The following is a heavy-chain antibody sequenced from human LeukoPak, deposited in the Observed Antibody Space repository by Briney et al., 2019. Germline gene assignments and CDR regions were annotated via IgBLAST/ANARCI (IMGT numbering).Heavy chain of an antibody. CDR3: ARAGIAVADPFDY. CDR1: GFTFSSYA. CDR2: ISSNGGST. V-gene: IGHV3-64*01. Sequence: GGSLRLSWAASGFTFSSYAMHWFRQAPGKGLEYVSAISSNGGSTYYANSVKGRFTISRDNSKNTLYLQMGSLRAEDMAVYYCARAGIAVADPFDYWGQGTLVTVSS. J-gene: IGHJ4*02. D-gene: IGHD6-19*01.